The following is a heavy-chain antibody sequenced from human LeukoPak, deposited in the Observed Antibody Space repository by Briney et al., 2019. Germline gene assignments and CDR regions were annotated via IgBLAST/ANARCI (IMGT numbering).Heavy chain of an antibody. CDR1: GGSFSGYY. J-gene: IGHJ4*02. CDR3: ARRGPYYYGSGSYSSFDY. V-gene: IGHV4-59*12. D-gene: IGHD3-10*01. CDR2: IYYSGST. Sequence: SETLSLTCDVYGGSFSGYYWSWIRQPPGKGLEWIGYIYYSGSTNYNPSLKSRVTISVDTSKNQFSLKLSSVTAADTAVYYCARRGPYYYGSGSYSSFDYWGQGTLVTVSS.